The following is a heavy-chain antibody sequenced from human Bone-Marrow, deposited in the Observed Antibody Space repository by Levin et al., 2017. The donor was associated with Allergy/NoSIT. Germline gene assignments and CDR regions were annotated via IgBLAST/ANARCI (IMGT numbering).Heavy chain of an antibody. CDR3: AREGPDTHFDFWNGNPFFYLDV. J-gene: IGHJ6*03. V-gene: IGHV3-53*01. CDR1: GFAVSIHY. D-gene: IGHD3-3*01. Sequence: GESLKISCAASGFAVSIHYMSWVRQAPGKGLEWVSVIYTGGKTDYADSVKGRFTITRDNSKNTPVLQLNSLRAEDTAVYYCAREGPDTHFDFWNGNPFFYLDVGGKGTTVTVS. CDR2: IYTGGKT.